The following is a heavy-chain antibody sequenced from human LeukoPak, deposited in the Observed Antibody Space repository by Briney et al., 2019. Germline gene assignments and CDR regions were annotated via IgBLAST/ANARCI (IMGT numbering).Heavy chain of an antibody. CDR3: AREKKTEWTTGAFDM. V-gene: IGHV3-30*02. J-gene: IGHJ3*02. CDR2: IRYDGSNK. D-gene: IGHD3-3*01. CDR1: GFTFSSYG. Sequence: PGGSLRLSCAASGFTFSSYGMHWVRQAPGKGLEWVAFIRYDGSNKYYADSVKGRFTMSRDNAQNALYLEMNSLRAEDTAVYYCAREKKTEWTTGAFDMWGQGTMVIVSS.